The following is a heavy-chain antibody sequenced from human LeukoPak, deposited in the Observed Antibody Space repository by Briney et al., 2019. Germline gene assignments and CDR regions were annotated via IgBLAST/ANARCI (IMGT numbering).Heavy chain of an antibody. D-gene: IGHD1-26*01. J-gene: IGHJ4*02. V-gene: IGHV4-59*08. CDR2: IYYSGST. Sequence: SETLSLTCTVSGGSISSYYWSWIRQPPGKGLEWIGYIYYSGSTNYNPSLKSRVTISVDTSKNQFSLKLSSVTAADTAVYYCARGGLWELLANDYWGQGTLVTVSS. CDR3: ARGGLWELLANDY. CDR1: GGSISSYY.